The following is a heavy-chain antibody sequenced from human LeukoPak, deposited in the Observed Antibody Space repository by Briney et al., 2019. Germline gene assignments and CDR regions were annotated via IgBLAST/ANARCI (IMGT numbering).Heavy chain of an antibody. CDR1: GFTFSDYY. D-gene: IGHD1-26*01. Sequence: KPGGSLRLSCAASGFTFSDYYMSWIRQAPGKGLEWVSYISSSGSDIFYADSVKGRFTISRDNAKNSLYLQMNNLRAEDTAVYYCARDRYSGSYPLDVWGKGTTVTVSS. V-gene: IGHV3-11*04. CDR3: ARDRYSGSYPLDV. CDR2: ISSSGSDI. J-gene: IGHJ6*04.